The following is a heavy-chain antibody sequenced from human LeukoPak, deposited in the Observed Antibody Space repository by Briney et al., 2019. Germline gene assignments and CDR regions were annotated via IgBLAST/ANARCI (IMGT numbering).Heavy chain of an antibody. J-gene: IGHJ4*02. V-gene: IGHV3-53*01. CDR1: GITVSSNY. CDR2: IYSGGNT. Sequence: AGGSLRLSCAASGITVSSNYMSWVRQAPGKGLEWVSVIYSGGNTYYADSVKGRFTISRDSSTNTLYLQMNSLRAEDTAVYYCARGGSDCGGDCYLDYWGQGTLVTVSS. D-gene: IGHD2-21*02. CDR3: ARGGSDCGGDCYLDY.